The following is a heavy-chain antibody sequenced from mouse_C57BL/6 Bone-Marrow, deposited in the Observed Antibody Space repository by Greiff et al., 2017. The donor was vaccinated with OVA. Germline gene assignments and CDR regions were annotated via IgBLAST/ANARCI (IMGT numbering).Heavy chain of an antibody. CDR2: IRSKSNNYAT. D-gene: IGHD1-1*01. V-gene: IGHV10-1*01. CDR3: VRHEGYGTGFDY. J-gene: IGHJ2*01. CDR1: GFSFNTYA. Sequence: EVKLVESGGGLVQPKGSLKLSCAASGFSFNTYAMNWVRQAPGKGLEWVARIRSKSNNYATYYADTVKDRFTSSRDDSESMLYLQMNNLKTEDTAMYYCVRHEGYGTGFDYWGQGTTLTVSS.